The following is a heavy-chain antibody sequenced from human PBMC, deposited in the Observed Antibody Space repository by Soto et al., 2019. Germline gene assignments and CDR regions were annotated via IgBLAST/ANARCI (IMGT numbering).Heavy chain of an antibody. J-gene: IGHJ6*02. Sequence: QVQLQESGPGLVKPSGTLSLTCAVSGGSISSSNWWSWVRRPPGKGLEWIGEIYHSGSTNYNTCLKCRVTISVDKSKIQLSMKLSSVTAADTAGCYCARVVGGYYYGMDVWGQGTTVTVSS. CDR1: GGSISSSNW. CDR3: ARVVGGYYYGMDV. CDR2: IYHSGST. D-gene: IGHD2-2*01. V-gene: IGHV4-4*02.